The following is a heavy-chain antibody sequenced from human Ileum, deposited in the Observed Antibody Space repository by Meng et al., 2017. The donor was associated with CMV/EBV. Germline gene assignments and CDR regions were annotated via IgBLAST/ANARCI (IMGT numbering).Heavy chain of an antibody. CDR2: LYYSGST. Sequence: PHVQASGPGLVKPSETLSLTCTVSGGSISSTPYYWGWIRQPPGKGLEWIGSLYYSGSTYYNPSLKSRVTISLDTSKNQFSLKVTSVTAADTAVYYCARDTGTHLWLFWGQGTLVTASS. D-gene: IGHD3-22*01. J-gene: IGHJ4*02. CDR1: GGSISSTPYY. V-gene: IGHV4-39*07. CDR3: ARDTGTHLWLF.